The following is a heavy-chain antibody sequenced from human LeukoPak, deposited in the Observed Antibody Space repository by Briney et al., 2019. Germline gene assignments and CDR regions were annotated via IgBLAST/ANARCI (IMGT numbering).Heavy chain of an antibody. V-gene: IGHV1-8*01. J-gene: IGHJ6*02. CDR2: MNPNSGNT. CDR1: GYTFTSYD. CDR3: ARVIVVVVAAHPFDGMDV. Sequence: GASVKVSCKASGYTFTSYDINWVRQATGQGLEWMGWMNPNSGNTGYAQKFQGRVTMTRNTSISTAYMELSSLRSEDTAVYYCARVIVVVVAAHPFDGMDVWGQETTVTVSS. D-gene: IGHD2-15*01.